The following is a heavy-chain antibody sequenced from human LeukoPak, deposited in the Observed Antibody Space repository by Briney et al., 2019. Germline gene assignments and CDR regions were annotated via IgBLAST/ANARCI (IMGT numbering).Heavy chain of an antibody. CDR2: MSYDGSNK. Sequence: GGSLRLSCAASGFTFSSYAMHWVRQAPGKGLEWVAVMSYDGSNKYYADSVKGRFTISRDNSKNTLYLQMNSLRAEDTAVYYCARETPYSSSWYFDYWGQGTLVTVSS. D-gene: IGHD6-13*01. CDR3: ARETPYSSSWYFDY. CDR1: GFTFSSYA. J-gene: IGHJ4*02. V-gene: IGHV3-30-3*01.